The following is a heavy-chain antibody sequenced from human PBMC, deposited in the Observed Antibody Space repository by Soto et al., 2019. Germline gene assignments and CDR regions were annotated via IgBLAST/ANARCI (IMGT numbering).Heavy chain of an antibody. J-gene: IGHJ6*02. Sequence: GGSLRLSCAASGFNFSIYAMHWVRQAPGKGLQWVAVISYDGSSKYYADSVKGRFTISRDNSKNTLYLQMSSLRPEDTAVYYCGRVRITLVWGVLDYYGLDVWGPGTTVTVYS. CDR1: GFNFSIYA. D-gene: IGHD3-10*01. CDR2: ISYDGSSK. CDR3: GRVRITLVWGVLDYYGLDV. V-gene: IGHV3-30-3*01.